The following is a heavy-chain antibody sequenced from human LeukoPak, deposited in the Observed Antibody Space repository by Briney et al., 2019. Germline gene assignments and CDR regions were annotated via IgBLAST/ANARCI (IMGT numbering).Heavy chain of an antibody. J-gene: IGHJ5*02. Sequence: GGSLRLSCAASGFTFTSYAMNWVRQAPGKGLEWVSGISGSGGSTYYADSVKGRFTISRDNSKNTLYLQMNNLRGEDTAEYYCAKDMELASWGQGTLVTVSS. V-gene: IGHV3-23*01. CDR2: ISGSGGST. CDR1: GFTFTSYA. D-gene: IGHD1-26*01. CDR3: AKDMELAS.